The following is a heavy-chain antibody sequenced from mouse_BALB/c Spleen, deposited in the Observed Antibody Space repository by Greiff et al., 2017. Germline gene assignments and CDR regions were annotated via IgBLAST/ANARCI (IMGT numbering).Heavy chain of an antibody. D-gene: IGHD2-4*01. CDR3: ARYDYDFDY. CDR2: IDPANGNT. Sequence: DVQLQESGAELVKPGVSVKLSCTASGFTIKDTYMHWVKQRPEQGLEWIGRIDPANGNTKYDPKFQGKTTITADTSSNTAYLQLSSLTSEDTAVYYCARYDYDFDYWGQGTTLTVSS. V-gene: IGHV14-3*02. CDR1: GFTIKDTY. J-gene: IGHJ2*01.